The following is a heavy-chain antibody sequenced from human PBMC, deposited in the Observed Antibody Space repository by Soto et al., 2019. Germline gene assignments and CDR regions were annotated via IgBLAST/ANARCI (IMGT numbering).Heavy chain of an antibody. D-gene: IGHD5-12*01. CDR1: GYNFAGYW. CDR2: IFPGDSDT. Sequence: PVASLKLSCKTSGYNFAGYWIGWVRQMPGKGLEWLGIIFPGDSDTKYSPSFQGQVIISADKSIRTAYLQWSSLKASDTAIYYCARQSGMDVWGQGTTVTVSS. J-gene: IGHJ6*02. V-gene: IGHV5-51*01. CDR3: ARQSGMDV.